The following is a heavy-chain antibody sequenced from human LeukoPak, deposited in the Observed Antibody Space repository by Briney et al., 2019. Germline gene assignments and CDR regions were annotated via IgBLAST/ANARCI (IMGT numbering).Heavy chain of an antibody. D-gene: IGHD5-18*01. V-gene: IGHV1-69*13. CDR3: AKEGDTALVTGYFDL. CDR2: IIPIFGTA. CDR1: GGTFGSYV. J-gene: IGHJ2*01. Sequence: SVKVSCKASGGTFGSYVISWVRQAPGQGLEWMGGIIPIFGTAHYAQEFQGRLTITADESTSTVYMEMSSLRSEDTAMYYCAKEGDTALVTGYFDLWGRGTLVTVSA.